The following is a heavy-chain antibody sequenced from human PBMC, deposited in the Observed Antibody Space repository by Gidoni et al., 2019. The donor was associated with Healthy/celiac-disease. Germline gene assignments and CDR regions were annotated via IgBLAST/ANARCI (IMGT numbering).Heavy chain of an antibody. CDR1: GFTFAAYA. D-gene: IGHD4-4*01. CDR3: AKDTTSVTTLHYYYYYGMDV. Sequence: EVQLVESGGGVVQPGGSLRLSCAASGFTFAAYAFPWVRQAPGKGLEWVSLISGDGGSTYYADSVKGRFTISRDNSKNSLYLQMNSLRTEDTALYYCAKDTTSVTTLHYYYYYGMDVWGQGTTVTVSS. CDR2: ISGDGGST. J-gene: IGHJ6*02. V-gene: IGHV3-43*02.